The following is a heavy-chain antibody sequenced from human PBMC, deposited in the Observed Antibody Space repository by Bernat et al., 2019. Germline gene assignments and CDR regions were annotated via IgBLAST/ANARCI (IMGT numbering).Heavy chain of an antibody. D-gene: IGHD7-27*01. Sequence: QVQLQESGPGLVKPSGTLSLTCAVSGDSITDRNWWSWVRQPPGKGLEWIGEIYHSGITNYNPSLKSRFTISVDKSKNQLSLKLSSVTAADTAVYHCAREWGNDAFDMWGQGTMVTVSS. CDR1: GDSITDRNW. J-gene: IGHJ3*02. CDR2: IYHSGIT. CDR3: AREWGNDAFDM. V-gene: IGHV4-4*02.